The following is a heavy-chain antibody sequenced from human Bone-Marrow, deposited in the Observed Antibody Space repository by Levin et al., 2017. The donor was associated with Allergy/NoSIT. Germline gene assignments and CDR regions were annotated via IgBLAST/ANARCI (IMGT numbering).Heavy chain of an antibody. CDR3: AKTHFNWYDGPGYYYGMDV. D-gene: IGHD1-1*01. J-gene: IGHJ6*02. V-gene: IGHV3-30*18. CDR1: GFTFSSYG. CDR2: ISYDGSNK. Sequence: GESLKISCAASGFTFSSYGMHWVRQAPGKGLEWVAVISYDGSNKYYADSVKGRFTISRDNSKNTLYLQMNSLRAEDTAVYYCAKTHFNWYDGPGYYYGMDVWGQGTTVTVSS.